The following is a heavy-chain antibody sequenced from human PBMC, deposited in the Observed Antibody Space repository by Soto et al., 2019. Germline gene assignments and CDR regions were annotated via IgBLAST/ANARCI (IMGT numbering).Heavy chain of an antibody. CDR1: GFNFSNYP. J-gene: IGHJ5*02. Sequence: GXLRLACAASGFNFSNYPMSFVRQAPGKGLEWVSLITXGGGGXTYYPAYVRGXXTISRDNXXNTLYLQMHSLGAEDSAIYFCARGGQSNNRFDPWGQGTLVTV. V-gene: IGHV3-23*01. CDR2: ITXGGGGXT. CDR3: ARGGQSNNRFDP.